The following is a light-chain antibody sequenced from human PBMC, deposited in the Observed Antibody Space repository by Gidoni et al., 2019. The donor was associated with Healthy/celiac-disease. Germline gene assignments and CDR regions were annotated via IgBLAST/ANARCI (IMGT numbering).Light chain of an antibody. CDR1: QIISSW. J-gene: IGKJ2*04. V-gene: IGKV1-5*03. CDR2: KAS. Sequence: DIQLTKSPSTLSASVGDRVTLTCRASQIISSWLAWYQQKPGKAPKLLIYKASSLESGVPSRFSGSGSGTEFTLTISSLQPDDFATYYCQQYNSYLCSFGQGTKLEIK. CDR3: QQYNSYLCS.